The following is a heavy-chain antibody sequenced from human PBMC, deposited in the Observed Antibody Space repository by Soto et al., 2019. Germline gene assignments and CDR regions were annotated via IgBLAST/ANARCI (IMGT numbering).Heavy chain of an antibody. CDR3: ARNVPATALGY. J-gene: IGHJ4*02. V-gene: IGHV3-66*01. Sequence: EVRLVESGGGLVQPGGSLRLSCAASGVTVGNNYMSWVRQAPGKGLEWVSVTYSGGDTSYADSVKGRFTMSRDSTKNTVYLQMDSLRAEDTAVYFCARNVPATALGYWGQGSLVTVSS. CDR2: TYSGGDT. D-gene: IGHD3-16*01. CDR1: GVTVGNNY.